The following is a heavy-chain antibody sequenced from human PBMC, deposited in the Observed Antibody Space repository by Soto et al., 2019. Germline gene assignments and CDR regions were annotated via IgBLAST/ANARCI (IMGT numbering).Heavy chain of an antibody. CDR3: AKDLSFDY. CDR2: IYSSGGT. V-gene: IGHV3-66*01. Sequence: PGGSLRLSCAVSGFTVSDNYMNWVRQAPGKGLEWVSVIYSSGGTYSADSVRGRFTISRDDSKNTVYLQLNSLRADDTAVYYCAKDLSFDYWGQGTLVTVSS. CDR1: GFTVSDNY. J-gene: IGHJ4*02.